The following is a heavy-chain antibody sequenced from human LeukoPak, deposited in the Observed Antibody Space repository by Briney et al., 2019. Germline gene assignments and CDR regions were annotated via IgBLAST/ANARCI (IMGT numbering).Heavy chain of an antibody. CDR3: ARNRIAVAGRGPYFDY. Sequence: SETLSLTCAVSGYSISSGYYWGYIRPSPGKGLEWIGSIYHSGNTYYNPSLKSRVTISVDTSKNQFSLKLSSVTAADTAVYYCARNRIAVAGRGPYFDYWGQGTLVTVSS. J-gene: IGHJ4*02. CDR2: IYHSGNT. CDR1: GYSISSGYY. D-gene: IGHD6-19*01. V-gene: IGHV4-38-2*01.